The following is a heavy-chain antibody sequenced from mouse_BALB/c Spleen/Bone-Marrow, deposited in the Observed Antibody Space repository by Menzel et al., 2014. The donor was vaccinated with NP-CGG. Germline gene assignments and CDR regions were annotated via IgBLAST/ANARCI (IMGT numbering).Heavy chain of an antibody. CDR3: AIHGEAIYY. CDR1: GYTFTNYW. J-gene: IGHJ4*01. Sequence: QVQLQQSGPELVNPGASVKMSCKAAGYTFTNYWIGWVKQSPGHGLEWIGDIYPDAVYTNYNEKFKGKATLTADTSSSTADMQVSSRTSEDSAIDYCAIHGEAIYYLDQATTIKVSS. CDR2: IYPDAVYT. V-gene: IGHV1-63*02.